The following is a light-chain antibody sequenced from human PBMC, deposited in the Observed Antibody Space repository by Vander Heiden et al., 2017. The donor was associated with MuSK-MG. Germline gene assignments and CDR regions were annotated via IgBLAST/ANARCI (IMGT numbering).Light chain of an antibody. J-gene: IGKJ4*01. V-gene: IGKV1-9*01. CDR2: AAS. Sequence: DIQLTQSPSFLSASVGDRATITCRASRGISTYLAWYQQKLGKAPKVLISAASTLQSGVPSRFSGSGSGTEFTLTISSLQPEDFATYYCQQLNSYPLTFGGGTKVEIK. CDR3: QQLNSYPLT. CDR1: RGISTY.